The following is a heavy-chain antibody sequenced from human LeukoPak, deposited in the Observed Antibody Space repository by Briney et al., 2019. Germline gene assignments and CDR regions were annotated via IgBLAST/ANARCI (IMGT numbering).Heavy chain of an antibody. J-gene: IGHJ4*02. Sequence: GGSLRLSCAASGFTFNNYHMNWVRQAPGKGLEWVSYISSGSSTIYYADSVKGRFTISRDNAKNSLYLQMNSLRAEDTAVYYCARSVDIDYWGQGTLVTVSS. CDR3: ARSVDIDY. V-gene: IGHV3-48*01. D-gene: IGHD5-12*01. CDR1: GFTFNNYH. CDR2: ISSGSSTI.